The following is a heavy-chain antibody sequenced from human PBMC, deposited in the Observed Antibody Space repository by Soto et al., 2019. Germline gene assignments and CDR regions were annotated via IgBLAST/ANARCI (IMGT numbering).Heavy chain of an antibody. D-gene: IGHD2-21*02. J-gene: IGHJ5*02. V-gene: IGHV4-39*01. CDR1: GGSISSSSYY. CDR3: ARSYVVVTAIPIFRWFDL. CDR2: IYYSGST. Sequence: QLQLQESGPGLVKPSETLSLTCTVSGGSISSSSYYWGWIRQPPGKGLEWIGSIYYSGSTYYNPSLKSRVTISVDTSKNQFSLKLSSVTAADTAVYYCARSYVVVTAIPIFRWFDLWGQGTLVTVSS.